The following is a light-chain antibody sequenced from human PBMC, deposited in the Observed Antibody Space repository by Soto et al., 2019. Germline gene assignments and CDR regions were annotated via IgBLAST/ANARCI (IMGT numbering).Light chain of an antibody. Sequence: EIGMTQSPATLSVAPGERATRSCRASQSVSSNLAWYQQKPGQAPRLLIYGASTRATGIPARFSGSGSGTEFTLTISSLQSEDFAVYYCQQRSDWPPTFGQGTKVDIK. CDR3: QQRSDWPPT. CDR1: QSVSSN. J-gene: IGKJ1*01. V-gene: IGKV3-15*01. CDR2: GAS.